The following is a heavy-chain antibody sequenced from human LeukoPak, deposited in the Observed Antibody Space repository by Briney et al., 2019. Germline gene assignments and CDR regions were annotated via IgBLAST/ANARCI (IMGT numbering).Heavy chain of an antibody. V-gene: IGHV1-69*13. Sequence: SVKVSCKASGGTFSSYAINWVRQAPGQGLEWMGGIIPIFGTANYAQRFQGRVTITADESTSIAYMELSSLRSEDTAVYYCAREGSSWYKYWGQGTLVTVSS. J-gene: IGHJ4*02. D-gene: IGHD6-13*01. CDR2: IIPIFGTA. CDR1: GGTFSSYA. CDR3: AREGSSWYKY.